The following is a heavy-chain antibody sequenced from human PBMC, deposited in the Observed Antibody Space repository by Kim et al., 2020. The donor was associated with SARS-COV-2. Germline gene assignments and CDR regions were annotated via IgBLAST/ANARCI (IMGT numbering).Heavy chain of an antibody. D-gene: IGHD6-19*01. V-gene: IGHV3-33*06. Sequence: YADSVKGRFTISRDNAKNTLYLQMNSLRAEDTAVYYCAKDPARRGAVAAYWGQGTLVTVSS. J-gene: IGHJ4*02. CDR3: AKDPARRGAVAAY.